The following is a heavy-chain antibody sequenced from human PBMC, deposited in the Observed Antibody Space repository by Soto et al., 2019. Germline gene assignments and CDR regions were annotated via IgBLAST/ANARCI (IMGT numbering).Heavy chain of an antibody. V-gene: IGHV1-46*01. J-gene: IGHJ5*02. CDR1: GNTFTRFY. Sequence: QGQLVQSGAEVKKPGASVNVSCKASGNTFTRFYIHWVRQAPGQGLEWMGIINPRSGDTTYAEKFPGRITVTRDTSTSTVYMELTSLRYGDTAIYYCSRVALSGGGWLDPLGQGTLVTFSS. CDR2: INPRSGDT. D-gene: IGHD1-26*01. CDR3: SRVALSGGGWLDP.